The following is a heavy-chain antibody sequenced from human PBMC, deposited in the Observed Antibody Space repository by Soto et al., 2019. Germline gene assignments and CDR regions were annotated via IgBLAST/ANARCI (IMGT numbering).Heavy chain of an antibody. CDR2: ISYAGSNK. J-gene: IGHJ4*02. CDR1: GFTFSSYA. D-gene: IGHD1-26*01. V-gene: IGHV3-30-3*01. CDR3: ARLGWELKYQYYFDY. Sequence: QVQLVESGGGVVQPGRSLRLSCAASGFTFSSYAMHWVRQAPGKGLEWVAVISYAGSNKYYADSVKGRFTISRDNSKNTLYLQMNSLRAEDTAVYYCARLGWELKYQYYFDYWGQGTLVTVSS.